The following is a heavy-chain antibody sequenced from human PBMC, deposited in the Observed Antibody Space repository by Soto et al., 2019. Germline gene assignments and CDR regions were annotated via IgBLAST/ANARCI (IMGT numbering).Heavy chain of an antibody. CDR1: GGSISSSSYY. V-gene: IGHV4-39*01. D-gene: IGHD5-18*01. Sequence: NPSETLSLTCTVSGGSISSSSYYWGWIRQPPGKGLEWIGSIYYSGSTYYNPSLKSRVTISVDTSKNQFSLRLSSVTAADTAVYYCASDTIGGYSYGYVSYYYYGMDVWGQGTTVTVSS. J-gene: IGHJ6*02. CDR3: ASDTIGGYSYGYVSYYYYGMDV. CDR2: IYYSGST.